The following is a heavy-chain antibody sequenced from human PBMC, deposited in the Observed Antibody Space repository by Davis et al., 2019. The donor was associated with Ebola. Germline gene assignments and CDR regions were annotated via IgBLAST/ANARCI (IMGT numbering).Heavy chain of an antibody. CDR2: INPNSGGT. V-gene: IGHV1-2*02. Sequence: ASVKVSCTASGYTFTGYYMHWVRQAPGQGLEWMGWINPNSGGTNYAQKFQGRVTMTRDTSISTAYMELSRLRSDDTAVYYCAREEGRTYYDILTGPNWFDPWGQGTLVTVSS. J-gene: IGHJ5*02. D-gene: IGHD3-9*01. CDR3: AREEGRTYYDILTGPNWFDP. CDR1: GYTFTGYY.